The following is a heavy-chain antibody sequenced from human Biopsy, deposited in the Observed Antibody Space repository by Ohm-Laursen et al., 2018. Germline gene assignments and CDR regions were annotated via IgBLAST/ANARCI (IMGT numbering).Heavy chain of an antibody. Sequence: SETLSLTCAVSGDSISIYFWNWIRQPPGKGLEWIGDIYYSGSTKYNPSLKSRVTISVDMSKSQLSLKLTSLTTADTAVYYCARGNEVMVTGPYFFDYWGQGTLVIVSS. J-gene: IGHJ4*02. CDR3: ARGNEVMVTGPYFFDY. CDR1: GDSISIYF. D-gene: IGHD2-21*02. CDR2: IYYSGST. V-gene: IGHV4-59*01.